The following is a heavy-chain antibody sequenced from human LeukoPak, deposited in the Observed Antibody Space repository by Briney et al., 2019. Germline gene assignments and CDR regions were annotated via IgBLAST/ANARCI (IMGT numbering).Heavy chain of an antibody. J-gene: IGHJ4*02. D-gene: IGHD2-15*01. CDR1: AYTFTSYD. Sequence: ASVNVSCKASAYTFTSYDINWVRQATGQGLEWMGWMNPNSGNTGYAQKFRGRVTMTRNTSISTAYMELSSLRSEDTAVYYCARGAPGSYCSGGSCPYFDYWGQGTLISVSS. CDR2: MNPNSGNT. V-gene: IGHV1-8*01. CDR3: ARGAPGSYCSGGSCPYFDY.